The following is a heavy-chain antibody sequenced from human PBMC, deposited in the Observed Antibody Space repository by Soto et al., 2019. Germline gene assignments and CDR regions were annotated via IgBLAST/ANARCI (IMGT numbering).Heavy chain of an antibody. V-gene: IGHV3-23*01. CDR3: AKRREGGYYIFGY. CDR1: GFTFSSFA. CDR2: ISGSGEST. D-gene: IGHD3-10*01. J-gene: IGHJ4*02. Sequence: GGSLRLSCAASGFTFSSFAMSWVRQAPGKGLEWVSSISGSGESTYYADSVKGRLSISRDNSKNTLYLQMNSLRAEDTAVYYCAKRREGGYYIFGYWGQGTPVTVSS.